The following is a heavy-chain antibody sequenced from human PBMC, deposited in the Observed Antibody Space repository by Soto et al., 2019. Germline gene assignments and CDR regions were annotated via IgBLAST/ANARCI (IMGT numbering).Heavy chain of an antibody. CDR1: GGTFSSYA. Sequence: ASVKVSCKASGGTFSSYAISWVRQAPGQGLEWMGGIIPILGIANYAQKFQGRVTITADKSTSTAYMELSSLRSEDTAVYDWARGWYSSGWYYFDYWGQGTLVTVSS. CDR2: IIPILGIA. D-gene: IGHD6-19*01. J-gene: IGHJ4*02. CDR3: ARGWYSSGWYYFDY. V-gene: IGHV1-69*10.